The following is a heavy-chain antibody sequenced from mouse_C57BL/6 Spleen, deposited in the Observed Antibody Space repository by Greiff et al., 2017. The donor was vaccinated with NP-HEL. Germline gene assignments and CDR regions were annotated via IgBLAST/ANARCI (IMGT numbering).Heavy chain of an antibody. CDR3: ARAGDDYDY. CDR2: INPSTGGT. J-gene: IGHJ2*01. CDR1: GYSFTGYY. D-gene: IGHD2-4*01. Sequence: DVKLQESGPELVKPGASVKISCKASGYSFTGYYMNWVKQSPEKSLEWIGEINPSTGGTTYNQKFKAKATMTVDKSYSTAYMQLKSLTAEDSAVYYYARAGDDYDYWGQGTTLTVSS. V-gene: IGHV1-42*01.